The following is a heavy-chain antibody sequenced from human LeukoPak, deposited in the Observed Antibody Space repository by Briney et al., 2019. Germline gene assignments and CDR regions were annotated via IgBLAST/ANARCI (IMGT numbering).Heavy chain of an antibody. V-gene: IGHV4-59*01. D-gene: IGHD1-26*01. Sequence: AETLSLTCTVSGGSISIYYWSWIRQPPGKGLEWIGYVYNSGSTDYNPSLKSRVTISADTSKNQFSLKVNSVTASDTAVYYCVRDRELYYWGQGVLVTVSS. CDR1: GGSISIYY. CDR2: VYNSGST. J-gene: IGHJ4*02. CDR3: VRDRELYY.